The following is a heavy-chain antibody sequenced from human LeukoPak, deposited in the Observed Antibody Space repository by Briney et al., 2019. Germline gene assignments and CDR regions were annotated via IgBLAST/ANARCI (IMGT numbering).Heavy chain of an antibody. J-gene: IGHJ4*02. CDR2: MNPNSGNT. D-gene: IGHD6-19*01. V-gene: IGHV1-8*01. CDR1: AYTFTSWD. Sequence: ASVTLSFTSSAYTFTSWDINWVRQACGQGLEWMGWMNPNSGNTGYGQSFQGRITMTRDISIGTAYMELSNLTSEDTAIYYCTRGSSGRRDNWGQGTLVTVSA. CDR3: TRGSSGRRDN.